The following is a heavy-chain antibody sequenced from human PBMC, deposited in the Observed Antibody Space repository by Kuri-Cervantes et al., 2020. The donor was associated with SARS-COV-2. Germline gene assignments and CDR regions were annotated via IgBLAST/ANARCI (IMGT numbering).Heavy chain of an antibody. CDR1: GFTFSSYA. Sequence: GESLKISCAASGFTFSSYAMHWVRQAPGKGLEWVAVISYDGSNKYYADSVKGRFTISKDNSKNTLYLQMNSLRAEDTAVYYCARDRRYYDSSGSIDAFDIWGQGTMVTV. J-gene: IGHJ3*02. D-gene: IGHD3-22*01. CDR2: ISYDGSNK. CDR3: ARDRRYYDSSGSIDAFDI. V-gene: IGHV3-30-3*01.